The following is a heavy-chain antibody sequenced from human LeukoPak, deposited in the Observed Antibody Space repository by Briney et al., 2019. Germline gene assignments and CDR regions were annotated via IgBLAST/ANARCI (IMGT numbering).Heavy chain of an antibody. CDR3: AREFSPEDAFDL. V-gene: IGHV3-74*01. J-gene: IGHJ3*01. D-gene: IGHD1-14*01. CDR2: VNTYGTNT. CDR1: GFTLTNNW. Sequence: GGSLRLSCTASGFTLTNNWMLWVRQVPGKGLEWVSRVNTYGTNTNYADSVRGRFTISRDNAKNTLYLQMDSLRAEDSAIYFCAREFSPEDAFDLWGQGTRVTVSS.